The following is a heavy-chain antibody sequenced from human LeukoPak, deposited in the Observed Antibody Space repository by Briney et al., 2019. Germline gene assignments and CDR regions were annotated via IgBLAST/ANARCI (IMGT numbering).Heavy chain of an antibody. CDR3: AGTTLHNWFDP. V-gene: IGHV4-59*01. Sequence: SETLSLTCTVSGGSISSYYWSWIRQPPGKGLEWIGYIYYSGSTNYNPSLKSRVTISVDTSKNQFSLKLSSATAADTAVYYCAGTTLHNWFDPWGQGTLVTVSS. D-gene: IGHD1-1*01. CDR2: IYYSGST. J-gene: IGHJ5*02. CDR1: GGSISSYY.